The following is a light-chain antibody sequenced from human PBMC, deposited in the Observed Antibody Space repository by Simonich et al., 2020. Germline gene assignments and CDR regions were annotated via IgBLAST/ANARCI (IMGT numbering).Light chain of an antibody. CDR2: AAS. J-gene: IGKJ3*01. V-gene: IGKV1-9*01. CDR3: QQLNSYPF. CDR1: QSISSY. Sequence: DIQMTQSPSSVSASVGDRVTITCRASQSISSYLNWYQQKPGKAPKLLIYAASSLQSGVPSRFSGSGSGTEFTLTISSLQPEDFATYYCQQLNSYPFFGPGTKVDIK.